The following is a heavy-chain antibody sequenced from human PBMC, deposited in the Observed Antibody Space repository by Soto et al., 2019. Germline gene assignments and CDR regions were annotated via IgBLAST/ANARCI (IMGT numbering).Heavy chain of an antibody. D-gene: IGHD3-22*01. CDR2: IYHSGST. CDR3: ARRDYDSSGYQNNWFDP. J-gene: IGHJ5*02. V-gene: IGHV4-30-2*01. CDR1: GGSISSGGYS. Sequence: SETLSLTFAVSGGSISSGGYSWSWIRQPPGKGLEWIGYIYHSGSTYYNPSLKSRVTISVDRSKNQFSLKLSSATAADTAVYYCARRDYDSSGYQNNWFDPWGQGTLVTVSS.